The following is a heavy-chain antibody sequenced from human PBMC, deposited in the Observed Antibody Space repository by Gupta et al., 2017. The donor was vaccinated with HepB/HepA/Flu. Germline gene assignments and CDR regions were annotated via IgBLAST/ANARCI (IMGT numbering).Heavy chain of an antibody. J-gene: IGHJ4*02. CDR3: AKDRLVDY. CDR2: FSGSSGNT. Sequence: EVQLLESGGGLVQPGGPLKLSCTASGFIINRYAMNWVRQAPGKGLEWVSTFSGSSGNTYYADSVKGRFTISRDNSKNMLYLQMNSLRAEDTAVYYCAKDRLVDYWGQGTLVTVSS. V-gene: IGHV3-23*01. D-gene: IGHD6-19*01. CDR1: GFIINRYA.